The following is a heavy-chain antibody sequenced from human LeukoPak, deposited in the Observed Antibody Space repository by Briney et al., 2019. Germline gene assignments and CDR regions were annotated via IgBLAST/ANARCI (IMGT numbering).Heavy chain of an antibody. V-gene: IGHV3-23*01. J-gene: IGHJ4*02. D-gene: IGHD3-3*01. CDR3: AKSYRKLYDFWGPYCNDFDY. CDR1: GFTFSDYA. Sequence: PGGSLRLSCAVSGFTFSDYAMTWVRQAPGKGLEWVSSISGSGRSTYYADSVKGRLTISRDNSKNTLYLQVNSLRAEDTAVYFCAKSYRKLYDFWGPYCNDFDYWGQGILVTVSS. CDR2: ISGSGRST.